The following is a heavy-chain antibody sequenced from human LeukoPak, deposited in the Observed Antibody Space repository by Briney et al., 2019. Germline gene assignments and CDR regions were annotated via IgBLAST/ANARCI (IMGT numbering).Heavy chain of an antibody. J-gene: IGHJ5*02. V-gene: IGHV4-31*03. CDR1: AGSISSGGYY. D-gene: IGHD2-2*02. CDR3: ARVPSVNIGYCSSTSCYTTGNWFDP. Sequence: PSQTLFLICTVSAGSISSGGYYRSCLRQHPRERLERIGYIYNSGSTYYNPSLKRRVTISVDTSKNKFSLQLSSVTAADTAVYYCARVPSVNIGYCSSTSCYTTGNWFDPWGQGTLVTVSS. CDR2: IYNSGST.